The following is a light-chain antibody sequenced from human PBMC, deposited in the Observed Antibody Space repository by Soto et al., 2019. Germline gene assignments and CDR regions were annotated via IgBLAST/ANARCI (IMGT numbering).Light chain of an antibody. V-gene: IGLV2-14*03. CDR1: SIHVGGYNH. Sequence: QSALTQPASMSGSPGQSITIACTGTSIHVGGYNHVSWYQVHPGKAPRLVIYDVSIRPPAVSDRFSGSTSGNTASLTISGLQAEDEADYYCSSYTATRTVVFGGGTKLTVL. J-gene: IGLJ3*02. CDR2: DVS. CDR3: SSYTATRTVV.